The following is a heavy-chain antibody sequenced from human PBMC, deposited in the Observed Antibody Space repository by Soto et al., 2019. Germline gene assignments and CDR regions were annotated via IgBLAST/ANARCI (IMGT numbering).Heavy chain of an antibody. Sequence: EVQLVESGGGLVQPGGSLRLSCAASGFSFSSYWMHWVSQAPGKGLVWVSRIKTDGSIITYADSVKGRFTISRDNAKNTLYRKMNPRRAEDTALYYCARVRQGAWYSDLWGRGPLVSVSS. CDR3: ARVRQGAWYSDL. CDR2: IKTDGSII. V-gene: IGHV3-74*01. D-gene: IGHD3-16*01. J-gene: IGHJ2*01. CDR1: GFSFSSYW.